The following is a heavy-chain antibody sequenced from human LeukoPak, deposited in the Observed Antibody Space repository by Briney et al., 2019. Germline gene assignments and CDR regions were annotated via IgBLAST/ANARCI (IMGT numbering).Heavy chain of an antibody. Sequence: SETLSLTCAVYGGSFSGYYLSWLRQPPGRGLEWIGEANHSGSTNYNPSLKSRVTISVDTSKNQFSLKLSSVTAADTALYYCARGLDDTTILTLFDYWGQGTLVTVSS. CDR2: ANHSGST. CDR1: GGSFSGYY. V-gene: IGHV4-34*01. CDR3: ARGLDDTTILTLFDY. D-gene: IGHD5-18*01. J-gene: IGHJ4*02.